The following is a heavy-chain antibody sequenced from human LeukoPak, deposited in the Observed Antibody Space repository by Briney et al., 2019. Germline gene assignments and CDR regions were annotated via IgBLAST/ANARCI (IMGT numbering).Heavy chain of an antibody. CDR2: IIPIFGTA. Sequence: GSSVKVSSKASGGTYSSYAISWVRQAPGQGLEWMGGIIPIFGTANYAQKFQGRVTITADESTSTAYMELSSLRSEDTAVYYCARCYSSSSYADANWFDPWGQGTLVTVSS. CDR1: GGTYSSYA. J-gene: IGHJ5*02. D-gene: IGHD6-13*01. V-gene: IGHV1-69*01. CDR3: ARCYSSSSYADANWFDP.